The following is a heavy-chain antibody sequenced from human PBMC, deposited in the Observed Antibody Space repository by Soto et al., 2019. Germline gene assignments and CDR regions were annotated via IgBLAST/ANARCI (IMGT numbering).Heavy chain of an antibody. CDR3: ATSVGATGADY. Sequence: QVQLQESGPGLVKPSETLSLTCTVSGGSISSYYWSWIRQPPGKGLEWIGYIDYSGSTNYTPSLKSRVTISVDTSKNQFSLKLSSVSAADTAVYYCATSVGATGADYWGQGTLVTVSS. J-gene: IGHJ4*02. CDR1: GGSISSYY. D-gene: IGHD1-26*01. CDR2: IDYSGST. V-gene: IGHV4-59*08.